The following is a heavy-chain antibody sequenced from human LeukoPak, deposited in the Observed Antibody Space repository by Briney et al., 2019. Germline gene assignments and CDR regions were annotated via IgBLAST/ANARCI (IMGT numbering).Heavy chain of an antibody. J-gene: IGHJ4*02. V-gene: IGHV3-33*01. CDR2: IWYDGSSK. CDR3: ARDFELSH. D-gene: IGHD3-16*02. Sequence: PGGSLRLSCAASGFTFSSYGMHWVRQAPGKGLEWVALIWYDGSSKHYADSVRGRFTISRDNSKNTLYLQMNSLRAEDTAVYSCARDFELSHWGQGTLVTVSS. CDR1: GFTFSSYG.